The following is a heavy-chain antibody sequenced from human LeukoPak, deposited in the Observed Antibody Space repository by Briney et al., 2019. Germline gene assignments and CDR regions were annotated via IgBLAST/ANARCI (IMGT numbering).Heavy chain of an antibody. V-gene: IGHV3-30*02. D-gene: IGHD2-2*01. CDR1: GFTFSSYG. CDR2: IRYDGSNK. Sequence: PGGSLRLSCAASGFTFSSYGMHWVRQAPGKGLEWVAFIRYDGSNKYYADSVKGRFTISRDNSKNTLYLQMNSLRAEDTAVYYCAKDQADCSSTSCYGLRYYFDYWGQGTLVTVSS. CDR3: AKDQADCSSTSCYGLRYYFDY. J-gene: IGHJ4*02.